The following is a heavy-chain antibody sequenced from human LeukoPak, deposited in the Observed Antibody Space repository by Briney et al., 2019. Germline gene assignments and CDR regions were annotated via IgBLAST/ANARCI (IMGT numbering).Heavy chain of an antibody. Sequence: ASVKVSCKASGGTFSSYAISWVRQAPGQGLEWMGRIIPILGIANYAQKFQGRVTITADKSTGTAYMELSSLRSEDTAVYYCARDRGTSSWYSNYWVQGTLVTVSS. CDR2: IIPILGIA. CDR3: ARDRGTSSWYSNY. J-gene: IGHJ4*02. D-gene: IGHD6-13*01. V-gene: IGHV1-69*04. CDR1: GGTFSSYA.